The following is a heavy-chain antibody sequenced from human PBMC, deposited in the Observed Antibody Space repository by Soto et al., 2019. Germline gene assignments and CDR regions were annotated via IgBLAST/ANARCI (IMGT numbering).Heavy chain of an antibody. CDR3: ARDSGYSSSFLWFDP. J-gene: IGHJ5*02. CDR1: GFTFSSYW. V-gene: IGHV3-7*01. D-gene: IGHD6-6*01. CDR2: IKQDGSEK. Sequence: GGSLRLSCAASGFTFSSYWMSWVRQAPGKGLERVANIKQDGSEKYYVDSVKGRFTISRDNAKNSLYLQMNSLRAEDTAVYYCARDSGYSSSFLWFDPWGQGTLVTVSS.